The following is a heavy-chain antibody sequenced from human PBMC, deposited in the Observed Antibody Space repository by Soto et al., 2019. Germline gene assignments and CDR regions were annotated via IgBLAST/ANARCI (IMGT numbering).Heavy chain of an antibody. CDR1: GDTITNFG. CDR3: TTVLRGVVKWFDP. D-gene: IGHD3-10*01. CDR2: IATYNSNR. Sequence: HLVQSGPEVKKPGASITVSCKTTGDTITNFGLSWVRQAPGQGLEWMGWIATYNSNRNDAQKFQGRLTLTKDTSTSTAYMELKSLRYDNTAVYYCTTVLRGVVKWFDPWGQGTLVTVSS. V-gene: IGHV1-18*01. J-gene: IGHJ5*02.